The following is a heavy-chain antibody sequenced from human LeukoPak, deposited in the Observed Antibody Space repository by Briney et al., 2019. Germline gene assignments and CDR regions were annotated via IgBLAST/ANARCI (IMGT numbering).Heavy chain of an antibody. J-gene: IGHJ5*02. V-gene: IGHV4-61*02. CDR3: ARDNYYDSSGP. CDR2: IYTSGST. D-gene: IGHD3-22*01. Sequence: SQTLSLTCTVSGGSISSGSYYWSWIRQPAGKGLEWIGRIYTSGSTNYNPSLKSRVTISVDTYKNQFSLKLSSVTAADTAVYYCARDNYYDSSGPWGQGTLVTVSS. CDR1: GGSISSGSYY.